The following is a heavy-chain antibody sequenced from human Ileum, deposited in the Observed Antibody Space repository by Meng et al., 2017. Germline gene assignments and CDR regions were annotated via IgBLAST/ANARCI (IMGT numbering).Heavy chain of an antibody. Sequence: SETLSLTCTVSGFSINTNCYWGWIRQPPGKGLEWIGNFHHSGTTNYNPSLKSRVTISVDTSKNQFSLKLNSVSAADTAVYYCTRASVWYSGGYWGQGTLVTVSS. V-gene: IGHV4-38-2*02. J-gene: IGHJ4*02. CDR2: FHHSGTT. CDR3: TRASVWYSGGY. D-gene: IGHD1-26*01. CDR1: GFSINTNCY.